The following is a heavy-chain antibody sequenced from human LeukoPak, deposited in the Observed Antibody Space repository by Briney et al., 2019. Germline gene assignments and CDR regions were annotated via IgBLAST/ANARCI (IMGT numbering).Heavy chain of an antibody. CDR1: GFTFSNYE. D-gene: IGHD3-10*01. CDR2: IGGSGVTK. Sequence: GGSLRLSCAASGFTFSNYEMNWVRQAPGKGPEWVSSIGGSGVTKRYADSVKGRFSISRDNAKNSLDLQMNSLRVEDTGVYYCARADYYGSSGHLGMDVWGRGTTVSVSS. CDR3: ARADYYGSSGHLGMDV. V-gene: IGHV3-48*03. J-gene: IGHJ6*02.